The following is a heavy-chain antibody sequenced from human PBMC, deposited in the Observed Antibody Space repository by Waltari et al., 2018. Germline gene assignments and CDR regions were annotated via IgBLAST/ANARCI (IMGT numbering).Heavy chain of an antibody. Sequence: QVQLVQSGAEVKKPGSSVKVSCKASGGTFSSYAISWVRQAPGQGLEWMGGIIPSFGTANYAQKFQGRVTSTADKSTSTAYMERSSLRSEDTAVYYCARGRGVSAHWYFDLWGRGTLVTVSS. J-gene: IGHJ2*01. CDR2: IIPSFGTA. CDR1: GGTFSSYA. V-gene: IGHV1-69*14. CDR3: ARGRGVSAHWYFDL.